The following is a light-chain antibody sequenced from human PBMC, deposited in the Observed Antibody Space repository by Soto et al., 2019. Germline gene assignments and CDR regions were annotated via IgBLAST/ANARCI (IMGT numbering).Light chain of an antibody. CDR1: RTDVGGYNY. J-gene: IGLJ2*01. CDR3: CSYAGSDSLV. Sequence: QSALTQPRSVSGSPGQSVTISCTGTRTDVGGYNYVSWYQQYPGKAPKVMIYDVTERPSGVPDRFSGSKSGNTASLTISGLQAEDEADYSCCSYAGSDSLVFGVATKLTVL. V-gene: IGLV2-11*01. CDR2: DVT.